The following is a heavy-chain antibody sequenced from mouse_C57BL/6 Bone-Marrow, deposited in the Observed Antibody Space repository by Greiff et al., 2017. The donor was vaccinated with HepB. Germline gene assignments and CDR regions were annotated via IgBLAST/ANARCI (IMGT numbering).Heavy chain of an antibody. V-gene: IGHV5-4*01. J-gene: IGHJ3*01. Sequence: EVQRVESGGGLVKPGGSLKLSCAASGFTFSSYAMSWVRQTPEKRLEWVATISDGGSYTYYPDNVKGRFTISRDNAKNNLYLQMSHLKSEDTAMYYCARRGSYYGSSPWFAYWGQGTLVTVSA. CDR2: ISDGGSYT. CDR3: ARRGSYYGSSPWFAY. D-gene: IGHD1-1*01. CDR1: GFTFSSYA.